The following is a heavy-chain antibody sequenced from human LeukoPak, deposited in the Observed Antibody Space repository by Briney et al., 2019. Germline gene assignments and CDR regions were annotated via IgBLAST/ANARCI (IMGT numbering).Heavy chain of an antibody. CDR1: GGSFSAYY. CDR3: ARNLVVRGLTQGEYYYYGMDV. Sequence: PSETLSLTCAVSGGSFSAYYWTWIRQPPGEGLEWIGEINHSGSTNYIPSLKSRVTISVDSSRNQFSLKLSSVTAADTAVYYCARNLVVRGLTQGEYYYYGMDVWGQGTTVTVSS. J-gene: IGHJ6*02. CDR2: INHSGST. V-gene: IGHV4-34*01. D-gene: IGHD3-10*01.